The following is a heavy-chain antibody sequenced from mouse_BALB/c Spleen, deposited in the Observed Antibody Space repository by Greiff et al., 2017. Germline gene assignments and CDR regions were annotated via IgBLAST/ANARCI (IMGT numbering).Heavy chain of an antibody. Sequence: EVQGVESGGGLVQPGGSLRLSCATSGFTFTDYYMSWVRQPPGKALEWLGFIRNKANGYTTEYSASVKGRFTISRDNSQSILYLQMNTLRAEDSATYYCARDKEVPFAYWGQGTLVTVSA. CDR2: IRNKANGYTT. CDR1: GFTFTDYY. J-gene: IGHJ3*01. CDR3: ARDKEVPFAY. V-gene: IGHV7-3*02.